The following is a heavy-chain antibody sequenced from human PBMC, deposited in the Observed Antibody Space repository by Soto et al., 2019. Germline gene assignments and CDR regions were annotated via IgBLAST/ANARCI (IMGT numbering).Heavy chain of an antibody. J-gene: IGHJ5*02. V-gene: IGHV1-69*01. CDR2: IVPMFGRA. CDR1: RGTFNNYG. CDR3: ASSIRGYVDYNWLDP. D-gene: IGHD3-9*01. Sequence: QVQLVQSGAELKKPGSSVKVSCKGSRGTFNNYGISWVRQAPGQGLEWMGGIVPMFGRAIHAQKFQDRVTITADESTATAYMELSGLRYEDTAVYYCASSIRGYVDYNWLDPWGQGTLVTVSS.